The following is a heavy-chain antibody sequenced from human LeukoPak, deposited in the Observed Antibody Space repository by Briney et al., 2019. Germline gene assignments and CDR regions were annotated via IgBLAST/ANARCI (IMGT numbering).Heavy chain of an antibody. Sequence: GGSLRLSCAASGFPFSSYAMSGVREAPGKGLGWVSAISGSGGSTYYADSVRGRFTISRDNSKNTLYPQINSRRAEGKGVYYRAKYPKGEKWEEYGGQGPLVPVPS. CDR1: GFPFSSYA. CDR3: AKYPKGEKWEEY. D-gene: IGHD1-26*01. J-gene: IGHJ4*02. CDR2: ISGSGGST. V-gene: IGHV3-23*01.